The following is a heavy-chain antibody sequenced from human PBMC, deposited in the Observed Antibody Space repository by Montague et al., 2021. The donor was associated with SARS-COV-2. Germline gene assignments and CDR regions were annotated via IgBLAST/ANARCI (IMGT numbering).Heavy chain of an antibody. D-gene: IGHD5-24*01. J-gene: IGHJ3*02. CDR2: IYHSGTT. Sequence: SETLSLTCTVSGYSISSGYYWGWIRKFPGKGLEWIGSIYHSGTTYYNPSLKSRVTISVDTSKNQFSLKMYSVTAADTAQFHCARDRTFRDGYLAAFEIWGQGTMVTVSS. CDR1: GYSISSGYY. CDR3: ARDRTFRDGYLAAFEI. V-gene: IGHV4-38-2*02.